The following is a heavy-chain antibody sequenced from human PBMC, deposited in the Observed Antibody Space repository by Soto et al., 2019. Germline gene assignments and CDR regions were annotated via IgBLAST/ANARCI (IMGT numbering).Heavy chain of an antibody. CDR1: GGSISSYY. CDR3: ASGGVLPDY. V-gene: IGHV4-59*12. CDR2: IYYSGST. J-gene: IGHJ4*02. D-gene: IGHD2-8*01. Sequence: SETLSLTCTVSGGSISSYYWSWIRQPPGKGLEWIGYIYYSGSTNYNPSLKSRVTISVDTSKNQFSLRLSSVTAADTAVYYCASGGVLPDYWGQGTLVTVSS.